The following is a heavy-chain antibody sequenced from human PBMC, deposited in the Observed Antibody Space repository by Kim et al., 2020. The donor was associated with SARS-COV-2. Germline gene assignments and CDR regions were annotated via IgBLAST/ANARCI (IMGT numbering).Heavy chain of an antibody. D-gene: IGHD3-10*01. CDR2: INHRGST. CDR1: GASLNNFY. CDR3: ARETSRGDDAFDI. J-gene: IGHJ3*02. Sequence: SETLSLTCAVYGASLNNFYWSWLRQSPGTGLEWIAEINHRGSTNYNPSLKSRVTISADTSKSQFSLKVNSVTVADTAVYYCARETSRGDDAFDIWGHRT. V-gene: IGHV4-34*01.